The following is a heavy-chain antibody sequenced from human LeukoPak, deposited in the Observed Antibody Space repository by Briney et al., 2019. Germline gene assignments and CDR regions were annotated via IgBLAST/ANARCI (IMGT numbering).Heavy chain of an antibody. Sequence: GGSLRLSCAASGFTFSSYDMSWVRQAPGKGLEWVSSISGNGGSTYYADSVKGRFPISRDNAKNSLYLQMNSLRAEDTAVYYCARDDTAVAGTELDYWGQGTLVTVSS. CDR1: GFTFSSYD. V-gene: IGHV3-23*01. CDR3: ARDDTAVAGTELDY. CDR2: ISGNGGST. J-gene: IGHJ4*02. D-gene: IGHD6-19*01.